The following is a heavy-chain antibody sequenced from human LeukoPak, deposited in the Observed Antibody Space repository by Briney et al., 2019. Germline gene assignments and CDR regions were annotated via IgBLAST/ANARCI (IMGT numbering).Heavy chain of an antibody. V-gene: IGHV4-61*02. CDR1: GGSISSGSYY. CDR3: ARVFTMVRGVIGNNWFDP. CDR2: IYTSEST. D-gene: IGHD3-10*01. J-gene: IGHJ5*02. Sequence: PSETLSLTCTVSGGSISSGSYYWSWIRQPAGKGLEWIGRIYTSESTYYNPSLKSRVTISVDTSKNQFSLKLSSVTAADTAVYYCARVFTMVRGVIGNNWFDPWGQGTLVTVSS.